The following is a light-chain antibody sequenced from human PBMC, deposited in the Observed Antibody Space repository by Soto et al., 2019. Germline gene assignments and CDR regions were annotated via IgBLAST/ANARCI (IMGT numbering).Light chain of an antibody. CDR1: QSVSKY. CDR3: QHYSSYPTT. J-gene: IGKJ1*01. V-gene: IGKV3-20*01. Sequence: EILFTQSPGTLSLSPGERATLFCRASQSVSKYLGWYQQKPGQPPRILIYAASNRATGIPDRFSGSGSGTDFTLTIRRLEPEDFQVYYCQHYSSYPTTFGKGTKVDIK. CDR2: AAS.